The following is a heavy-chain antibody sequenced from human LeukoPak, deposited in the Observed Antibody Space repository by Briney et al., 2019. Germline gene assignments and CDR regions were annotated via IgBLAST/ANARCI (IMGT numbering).Heavy chain of an antibody. D-gene: IGHD4/OR15-4a*01. CDR1: GFTFSSYS. V-gene: IGHV3-48*04. Sequence: PGGSLRLSCAASGFTFSSYSMNWVRQAPGKGLEWVSYISTSSGTIFYADSVKGRFTISRDSAKNTLYLQMNSLRVEDTAVYYCSPIGAGYWGQGTLVTVSS. CDR3: SPIGAGY. CDR2: ISTSSGTI. J-gene: IGHJ4*02.